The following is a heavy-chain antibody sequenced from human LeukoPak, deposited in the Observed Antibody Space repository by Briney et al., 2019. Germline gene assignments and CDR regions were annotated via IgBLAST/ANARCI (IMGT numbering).Heavy chain of an antibody. CDR1: GGSISSGGYY. CDR2: IYHSGST. CDR3: ARDQRVPDYYYGMDV. D-gene: IGHD6-25*01. V-gene: IGHV4-30-2*01. J-gene: IGHJ6*02. Sequence: SQTLSLTCTVSGGSISSGGYYWSWIRQPPGKGLEWIGEIYHSGSTNYNPSLKSRVTISVDKSKNQFSLKLSSVTAADTAVYYCARDQRVPDYYYGMDVRGQGTTVTVSS.